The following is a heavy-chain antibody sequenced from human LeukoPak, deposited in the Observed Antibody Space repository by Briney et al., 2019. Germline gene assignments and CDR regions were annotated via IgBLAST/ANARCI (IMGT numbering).Heavy chain of an antibody. CDR2: TYYRSKWFN. Sequence: SQTLSLTCAISGDSVSSDSAAWNWIRQSPSRGLEWLGRTYYRSKWFNDYAVSAKSRVTIKPDTSKNQFSLKLSSVTAADTAVYYCASRHSSGYYYDPDDAFDVWGQGTMVTVSS. J-gene: IGHJ3*01. D-gene: IGHD3-22*01. V-gene: IGHV6-1*01. CDR3: ASRHSSGYYYDPDDAFDV. CDR1: GDSVSSDSAA.